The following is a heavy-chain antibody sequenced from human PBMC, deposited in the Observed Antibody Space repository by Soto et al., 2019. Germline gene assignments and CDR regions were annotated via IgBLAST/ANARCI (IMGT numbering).Heavy chain of an antibody. CDR3: ATYSVGEGGRGY. D-gene: IGHD3-16*01. CDR1: GGSMSGQH. CDR2: HHSDST. V-gene: IGHV4-4*09. J-gene: IGHJ4*02. Sequence: QVQLQESGPGLVKPSETLSLTCTVSGGSMSGQHWSWIRQPPGKGLEWIGHHSDSTNYNPSLKSRVTISTDTSKNQFSLKLSSVTAADTAVYYCATYSVGEGGRGYWGQGTLVNVSS.